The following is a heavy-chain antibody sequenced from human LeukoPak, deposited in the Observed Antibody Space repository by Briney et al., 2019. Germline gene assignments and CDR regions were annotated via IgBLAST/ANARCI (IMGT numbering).Heavy chain of an antibody. CDR3: ARDGHTYYDILTGYYRYYYMDV. Sequence: SGKSLRLSCAASGFTFSIYAMHWVRQAPGKGLEWVSLLSSGGTYEYYADSVKGRFTISRDNSKNTLYLQMNSLRAEDTAVYYCARDGHTYYDILTGYYRYYYMDVWGKGTTVTVSS. CDR2: LSSGGTYE. V-gene: IGHV3-30*07. D-gene: IGHD3-9*01. CDR1: GFTFSIYA. J-gene: IGHJ6*03.